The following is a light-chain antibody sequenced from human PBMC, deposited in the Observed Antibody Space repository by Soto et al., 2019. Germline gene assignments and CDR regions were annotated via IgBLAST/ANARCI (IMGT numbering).Light chain of an antibody. CDR2: NNN. J-gene: IGLJ3*02. Sequence: QAVVTQPPSASGTPGQRVTISCSGSSSNIGSHTVNWYQQLPGTAPKLLIYNNNERPSGVPDRFSGSTSGTSASLAISGLQSEDEADYYCAAWDDSLNGPWVFGGGTKVTVL. V-gene: IGLV1-44*01. CDR1: SSNIGSHT. CDR3: AAWDDSLNGPWV.